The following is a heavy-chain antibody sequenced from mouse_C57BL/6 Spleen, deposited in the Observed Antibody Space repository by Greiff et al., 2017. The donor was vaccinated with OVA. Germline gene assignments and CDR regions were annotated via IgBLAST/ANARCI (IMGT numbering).Heavy chain of an antibody. CDR3: AKEESNYDAMDY. V-gene: IGHV2-5*01. Sequence: QVQLQQSGPGLVQPSQSLSITCTVSGFSFTSYGVHWVRQSPGKGLEWLGVIWRGGSTDYNAAFMSRLSITKDNSKSQVFFKMNSLQADDTAIYYCAKEESNYDAMDYWGQGTSVTVSS. CDR2: IWRGGST. D-gene: IGHD2-5*01. CDR1: GFSFTSYG. J-gene: IGHJ4*01.